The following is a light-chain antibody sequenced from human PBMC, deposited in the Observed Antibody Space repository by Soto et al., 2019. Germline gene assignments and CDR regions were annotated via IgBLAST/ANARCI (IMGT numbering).Light chain of an antibody. V-gene: IGKV2D-29*02. CDR3: MQSTQIPPT. CDR1: QSLLHSNGYNY. Sequence: EIVMTQSPLSLPVTPGEPASISCRSSQSLLHSNGYNYLDWYLQKPGQSPQLLIYEVSTRVSGVPDRFSGSGSGTDFTLEISRVETDDVGIYYCMQSTQIPPTFGQGTRLEI. CDR2: EVS. J-gene: IGKJ5*01.